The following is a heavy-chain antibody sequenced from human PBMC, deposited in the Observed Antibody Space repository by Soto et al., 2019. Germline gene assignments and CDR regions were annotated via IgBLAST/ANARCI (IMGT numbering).Heavy chain of an antibody. J-gene: IGHJ5*02. CDR1: GYSFTSYW. V-gene: IGHV5-51*01. CDR2: IYPGDSDT. Sequence: GESLKISCKGSGYSFTSYWIGWVRQMPGKGLEWLGIIYPGDSDTRYSPSFQGQVTISADKSISTAYLQWSSLKASDTAMYYCARQKQYYYDSSGYPPGPGFDPWGQGTLVTVSS. D-gene: IGHD3-22*01. CDR3: ARQKQYYYDSSGYPPGPGFDP.